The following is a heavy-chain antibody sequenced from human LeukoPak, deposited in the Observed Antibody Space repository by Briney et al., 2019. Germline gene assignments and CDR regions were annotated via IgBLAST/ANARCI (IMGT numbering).Heavy chain of an antibody. D-gene: IGHD4-23*01. V-gene: IGHV4-34*01. CDR1: GGSFSGYY. CDR2: INHSGST. J-gene: IGHJ4*02. CDR3: ARSGGKPFSKRGRYFDY. Sequence: PSETLSLTCAVYGGSFSGYYWSWIRQPPGKGLEWIGEINHSGSTNYNPSLKSRVTISVDTSKNQFSLKLSSVTAADTAVYYCARSGGKPFSKRGRYFDYWGRGTLVTVSS.